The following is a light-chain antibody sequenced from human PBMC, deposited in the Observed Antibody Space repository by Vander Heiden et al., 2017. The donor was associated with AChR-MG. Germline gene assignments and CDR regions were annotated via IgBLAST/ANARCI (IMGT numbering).Light chain of an antibody. CDR2: KNY. V-gene: IGLV1-47*01. CDR1: SSNIGNNY. Sequence: QSVMTQPPSASGTPGQRVPISSSGSSSNIGNNYVYWYQQVPGTAPKLLIYKNYRRPSGVPDRFSASKSDTSASLAISGLRSEDEAVYVCAGWDDSLSGVVFGRGTKVTVL. J-gene: IGLJ2*01. CDR3: AGWDDSLSGVV.